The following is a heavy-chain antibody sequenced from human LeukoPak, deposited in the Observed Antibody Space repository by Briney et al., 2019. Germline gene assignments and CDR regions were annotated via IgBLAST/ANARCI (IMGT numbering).Heavy chain of an antibody. CDR1: GYRFTSHW. V-gene: IGHV5-51*01. J-gene: IGHJ4*02. CDR3: ATSPSDDSPSDY. D-gene: IGHD4-11*01. CDR2: IYLGDSDI. Sequence: GESLKISCQTSGYRFTSHWIDWVRQMPGKGLEWMGIIYLGDSDIRYSPSFQGQVTISVDKSISTAYLQWGSLKASDTAIYYCATSPSDDSPSDYWGQGTLVTVSS.